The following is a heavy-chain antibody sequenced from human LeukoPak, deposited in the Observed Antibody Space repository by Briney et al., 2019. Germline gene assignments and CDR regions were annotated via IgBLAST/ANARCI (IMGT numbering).Heavy chain of an antibody. D-gene: IGHD2-15*01. Sequence: PSETLSLTCTVSGGSISSSSYYWGWIRQPPGKGLEWIGSIYYSGSTYYNPSLKRRVTISVDTSKNQFSLKLSSVTAADPAVYYCARHGSHGQDCSGGSCHWFDPWGQGTLVTVSS. CDR2: IYYSGST. J-gene: IGHJ5*02. CDR1: GGSISSSSYY. V-gene: IGHV4-39*01. CDR3: ARHGSHGQDCSGGSCHWFDP.